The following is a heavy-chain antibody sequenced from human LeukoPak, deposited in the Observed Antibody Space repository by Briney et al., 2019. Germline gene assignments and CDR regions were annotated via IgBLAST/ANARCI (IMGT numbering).Heavy chain of an antibody. V-gene: IGHV4-4*07. CDR1: GGSISSYY. D-gene: IGHD6-19*01. CDR2: IYTSGST. CDR3: ARDLGYSSGLPSGYYYYGMDV. Sequence: SETLSLTCTVSGGSISSYYWSWIRQPAGKGLEWIGRIYTSGSTNYNPSLKSRVTISVDTSKNQFSLKLSSVTAADTAVYYCARDLGYSSGLPSGYYYYGMDVWGQGTTVTVSS. J-gene: IGHJ6*02.